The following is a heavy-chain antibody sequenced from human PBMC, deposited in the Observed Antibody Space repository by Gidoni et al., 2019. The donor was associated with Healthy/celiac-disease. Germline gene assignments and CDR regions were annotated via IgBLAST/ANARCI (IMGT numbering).Heavy chain of an antibody. J-gene: IGHJ4*02. Sequence: QVQLVESGGGVVQPGRALRLSCAASGFTFSSYGMHWVRQAPGKGLEWVAVIWYDGSNKYYADSVKGRFTISRDNSKNTLYLQMNSLRAEDTAVYYCAREAERFCLDYWGQGTLVTVSS. V-gene: IGHV3-33*01. CDR2: IWYDGSNK. CDR3: AREAERFCLDY. CDR1: GFTFSSYG. D-gene: IGHD3-3*01.